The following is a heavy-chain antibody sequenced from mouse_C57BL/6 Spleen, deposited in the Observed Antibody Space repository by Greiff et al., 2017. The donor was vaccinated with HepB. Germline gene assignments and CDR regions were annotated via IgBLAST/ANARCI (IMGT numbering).Heavy chain of an antibody. CDR3: ARSGYYGSSYADY. D-gene: IGHD1-1*01. CDR1: GYTFTSYW. V-gene: IGHV1-52*01. J-gene: IGHJ2*01. CDR2: IDPSDSET. Sequence: QVQLQQPGAELVRPGSSVKLSCKASGYTFTSYWMHWVKQRPIQGLEWIGNIDPSDSETHYNQKFKDKATLTVDKSSSTAYMQLSSLTSEDSAVYYCARSGYYGSSYADYWGQGTTLTVSS.